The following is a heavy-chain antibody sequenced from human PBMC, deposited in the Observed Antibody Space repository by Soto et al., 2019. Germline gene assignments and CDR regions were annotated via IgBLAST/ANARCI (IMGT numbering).Heavy chain of an antibody. CDR1: GGSISSYY. CDR3: AREWSATRVGFDP. CDR2: IYYSGST. Sequence: QVQLQESGPGLVKPSETLSLTCTVSGGSISSYYWSWIRQPPGKGLERIGYIYYSGSTNYNPSLKSRVTISVDTSKNQFSLKLSSVTAADTAVYYCAREWSATRVGFDPWGQGTLVTVSS. V-gene: IGHV4-59*12. J-gene: IGHJ5*02. D-gene: IGHD2-15*01.